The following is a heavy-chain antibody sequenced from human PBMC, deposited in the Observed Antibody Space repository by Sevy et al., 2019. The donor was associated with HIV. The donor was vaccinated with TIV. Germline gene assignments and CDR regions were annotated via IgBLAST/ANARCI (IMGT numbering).Heavy chain of an antibody. CDR2: ISFDATNK. V-gene: IGHV3-30-3*01. J-gene: IGHJ1*01. Sequence: GGSLRLSCAASGFTFNRYSMHWVRQAPGKGLEWVATISFDATNKHYPDSVKGRFTISRDNFQNSLFLQMDSLRPEDTAVYYCALERLSSDVAEYFQNWGQGTLVTVSS. CDR3: ALERLSSDVAEYFQN. CDR1: GFTFNRYS. D-gene: IGHD1-1*01.